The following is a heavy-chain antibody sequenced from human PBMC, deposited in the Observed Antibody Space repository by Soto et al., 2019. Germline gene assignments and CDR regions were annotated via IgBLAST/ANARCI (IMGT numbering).Heavy chain of an antibody. D-gene: IGHD6-6*01. J-gene: IGHJ4*02. CDR1: GSVFKHSW. CDR3: ARIGYSSSSLDY. CDR2: IKQDGGQK. Sequence: LRLSSSALGSVFKHSWASWVCQAPGKELEWVANIKQDGGQKYYVDSVKGRFTISRDNARNSVYLQINSLRAEDTAMYYCARIGYSSSSLDYWGLGNLVPVS. V-gene: IGHV3-7*03.